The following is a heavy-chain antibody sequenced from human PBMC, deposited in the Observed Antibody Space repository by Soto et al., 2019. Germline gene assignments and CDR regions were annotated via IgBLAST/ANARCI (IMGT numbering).Heavy chain of an antibody. CDR2: IYYSGST. J-gene: IGHJ4*02. V-gene: IGHV4-59*01. Sequence: PSETLSLTCTVSGGSISSYYWSWIRQPPGKGLEWIGYIYYSGSTNYNPSLKSRVTISVDTTKNQFSLKLSSVTAADTAVYYCAGSWSTPGRADYWGQGTLVTVSP. D-gene: IGHD6-13*01. CDR1: GGSISSYY. CDR3: AGSWSTPGRADY.